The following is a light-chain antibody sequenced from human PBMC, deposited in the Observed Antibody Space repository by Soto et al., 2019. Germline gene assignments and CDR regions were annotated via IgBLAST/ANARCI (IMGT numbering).Light chain of an antibody. CDR3: HQYGSSPLT. Sequence: EIVLTQSPGTLSLSPGERDTLSCRASQTFSSTYLAWYQLKPGQAPRLLIYGTSSRETGMPDRFSGSGHGTDFTLTISRLEPEDFAVYFCHQYGSSPLTFGGGPEVEIK. CDR1: QTFSSTY. J-gene: IGKJ4*01. CDR2: GTS. V-gene: IGKV3-20*01.